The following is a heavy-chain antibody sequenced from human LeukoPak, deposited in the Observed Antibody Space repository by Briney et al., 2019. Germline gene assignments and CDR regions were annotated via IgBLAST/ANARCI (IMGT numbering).Heavy chain of an antibody. Sequence: GGSLRLSCAASGFTFSSYAMHWVRQAPGKGLEWVAVISYDGSNKYYADSVKGRFTISRDNSKNTLYLQMNSLRAEDTAVYYCARGSRYCSSTSCLWAPADYWGQGTLVTVSS. CDR2: ISYDGSNK. V-gene: IGHV3-30-3*01. J-gene: IGHJ4*02. D-gene: IGHD2-2*01. CDR3: ARGSRYCSSTSCLWAPADY. CDR1: GFTFSSYA.